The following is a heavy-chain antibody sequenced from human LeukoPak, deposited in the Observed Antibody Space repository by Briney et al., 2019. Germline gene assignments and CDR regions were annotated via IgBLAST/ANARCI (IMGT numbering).Heavy chain of an antibody. CDR2: IETDGDEK. Sequence: PGGSLRLSCVASGFTFSDYWMSWVRQAPGMGLEWVANIETDGDEKNYVDSVKGRFTISRDNARNSLYLQTSSLRVEDTAVYYCARDIPSGFYTPDYWGRGTLVIVSS. CDR3: ARDIPSGFYTPDY. CDR1: GFTFSDYW. V-gene: IGHV3-7*01. J-gene: IGHJ4*02. D-gene: IGHD5-12*01.